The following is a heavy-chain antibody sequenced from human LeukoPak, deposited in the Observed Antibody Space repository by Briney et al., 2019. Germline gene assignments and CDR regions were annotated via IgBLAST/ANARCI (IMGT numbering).Heavy chain of an antibody. CDR2: INPDGSGS. Sequence: GGSLRLSCVALEFEPTYFWMTWGRRAPGKGLECVANINPDGSGSFYLDSVRGRFTISRDNAKKSIYLQMNRLRAEDTAVYYCATFVGTVSGSYTVPGGLLVWGKGTTVSVSS. CDR1: EFEPTYFW. V-gene: IGHV3-7*01. J-gene: IGHJ6*04. CDR3: ATFVGTVSGSYTVPGGLLV. D-gene: IGHD3-16*02.